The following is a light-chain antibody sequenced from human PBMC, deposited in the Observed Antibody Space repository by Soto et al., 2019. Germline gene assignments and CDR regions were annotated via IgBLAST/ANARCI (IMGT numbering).Light chain of an antibody. CDR1: QSVSSY. V-gene: IGKV3-11*01. Sequence: IVLTQSPGTLSLSPGERATLSCRASQSVSSYLAWYQQKPGQAPRLLIYDASNRATGIPARFSGSGSGTDFTLTISSLEPEDFAVYYCQQRSNSWTFGQGTKVDIK. CDR2: DAS. J-gene: IGKJ1*01. CDR3: QQRSNSWT.